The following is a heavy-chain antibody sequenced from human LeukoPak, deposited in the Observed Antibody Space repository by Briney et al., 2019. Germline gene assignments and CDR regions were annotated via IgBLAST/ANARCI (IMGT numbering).Heavy chain of an antibody. D-gene: IGHD3-22*01. CDR1: GFTFSSYA. CDR2: ISGSGGST. Sequence: GGSLRLSCAASGFTFSSYAMSWVRQAPGKGLEWVSAISGSGGSTYYADSVKGRFTISRDNSKSTLYLQMNSLRAEDTATYYCAKVAYYDSKGYYYGNTDCWGQGTLVTVSS. V-gene: IGHV3-23*01. J-gene: IGHJ4*02. CDR3: AKVAYYDSKGYYYGNTDC.